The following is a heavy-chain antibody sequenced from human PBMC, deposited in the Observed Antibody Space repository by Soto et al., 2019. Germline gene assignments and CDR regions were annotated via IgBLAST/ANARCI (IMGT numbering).Heavy chain of an antibody. D-gene: IGHD1-1*01. V-gene: IGHV2-70*04. CDR3: ARYNWNDHYFDY. J-gene: IGHJ4*02. CDR2: IDWDDDK. CDR1: GFSLSTSGMR. Sequence: PTLVNPTQTLTLTCTLSGFSLSTSGMRVSWIRQPPGKALEWLARIDWDDDKFYSTSLKTRLTISKDTSKTQVVLTVTNMDPMDTATYYCARYNWNDHYFDYWGQGTLVIVYS.